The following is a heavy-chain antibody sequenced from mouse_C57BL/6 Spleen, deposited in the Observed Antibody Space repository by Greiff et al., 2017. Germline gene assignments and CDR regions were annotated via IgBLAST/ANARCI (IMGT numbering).Heavy chain of an antibody. V-gene: IGHV1-9*01. CDR3: ARSGPPYFGG. D-gene: IGHD3-1*01. Sequence: QVQLQQSGAELMQPGASVKLSCTATGYTFTGYWIGWVTQRPGHGLEWIGEILPGSGSTNYNEKFKGKATFTANTSSNTAYIQLSSLTAEDSAIYYCARSGPPYFGGRGQGTTLSASS. J-gene: IGHJ2*01. CDR1: GYTFTGYW. CDR2: ILPGSGST.